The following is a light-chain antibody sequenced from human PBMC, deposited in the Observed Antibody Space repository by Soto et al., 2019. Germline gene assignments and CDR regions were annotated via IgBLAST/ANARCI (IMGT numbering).Light chain of an antibody. V-gene: IGLV2-14*01. J-gene: IGLJ1*01. CDR1: SSDVGGYNY. CDR2: EVT. CDR3: CSYTSISTYV. Sequence: QSSLTHPASVSGSPGQSITISCTGTSSDVGGYNYVSWYQQHPGKAPKLMIYEVTNRPSGVSYRFSGSKSGNTASLTISGLQAEDEADYYCCSYTSISTYVFGTGTKVTVL.